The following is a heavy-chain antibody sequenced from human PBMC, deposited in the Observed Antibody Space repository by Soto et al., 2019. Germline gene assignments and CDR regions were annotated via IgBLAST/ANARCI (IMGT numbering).Heavy chain of an antibody. D-gene: IGHD3-22*01. CDR1: GFTLSSYA. V-gene: IGHV3-23*01. CDR3: AKGLAGYYYDSSGYYYVTAFDI. J-gene: IGHJ3*02. Sequence: GGSLRLSCAASGFTLSSYAMSWVRQAPGKGLEWVSAISGSGGSTYYADSVKGRFTISRDNSKNTLYLQMNSLRAEDTAVYYCAKGLAGYYYDSSGYYYVTAFDIWGQGTMVTVSS. CDR2: ISGSGGST.